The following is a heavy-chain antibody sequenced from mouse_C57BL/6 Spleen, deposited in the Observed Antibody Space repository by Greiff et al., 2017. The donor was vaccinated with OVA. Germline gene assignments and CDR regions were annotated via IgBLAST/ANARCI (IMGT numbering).Heavy chain of an antibody. CDR3: ARNSNPAWFAY. V-gene: IGHV1-26*01. CDR2: INPNNGGT. D-gene: IGHD2-5*01. J-gene: IGHJ3*01. CDR1: GYTFTDYY. Sequence: EVKLQQSGPELVKPGASVKISCKASGYTFTDYYMNWVKQSHGKSLEWIGDINPNNGGTSYNQKFKGKATLTVDKSSSTAYMELRSLTSEDSAVYYCARNSNPAWFAYWGQGTLVTVSA.